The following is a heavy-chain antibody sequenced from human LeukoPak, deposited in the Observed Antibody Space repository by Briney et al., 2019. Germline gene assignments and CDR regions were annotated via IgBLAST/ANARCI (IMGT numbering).Heavy chain of an antibody. D-gene: IGHD3-10*01. J-gene: IGHJ4*02. CDR1: GYTFTGYY. Sequence: ASVKVPCKASGYTFTGYYMHWVRQAPGQGLEWMGIINPSGGSTSYAQKFQGRVTMTRDTSTSTVCMELSSLRSEDTAVYYCARVPRDSMVRGTHFDYWGQGTLVTVSS. CDR3: ARVPRDSMVRGTHFDY. V-gene: IGHV1-46*01. CDR2: INPSGGST.